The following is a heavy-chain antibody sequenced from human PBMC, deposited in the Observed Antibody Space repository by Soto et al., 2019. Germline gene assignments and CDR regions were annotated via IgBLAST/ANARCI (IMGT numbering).Heavy chain of an antibody. V-gene: IGHV3-33*01. J-gene: IGHJ3*02. CDR3: ARDYYDSSGYYEPAFDI. CDR2: IWYDGSNK. D-gene: IGHD3-22*01. Sequence: SLRLSCAASGFTFSSYGMHWVRQAPGKGLEWVAVIWYDGSNKYYADSVKGRFTISRDNSKNTLYLQMNSLRAEDTAVYYCARDYYDSSGYYEPAFDIWGQGTMVTVS. CDR1: GFTFSSYG.